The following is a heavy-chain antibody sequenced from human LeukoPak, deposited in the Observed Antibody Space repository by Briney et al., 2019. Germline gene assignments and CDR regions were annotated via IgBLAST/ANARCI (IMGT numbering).Heavy chain of an antibody. CDR2: IHYSGSV. Sequence: SQTLSLTCTVSGGSNSRGDYYGSWIRQPPGKGLEWIGYIHYSGSVFYHPSLKSRVNMSVDTSKTQFSLSLTSVTAADTAMYSCARGSYYFDYWGQGTLVTVSS. J-gene: IGHJ4*02. CDR1: GGSNSRGDYY. CDR3: ARGSYYFDY. V-gene: IGHV4-30-4*01.